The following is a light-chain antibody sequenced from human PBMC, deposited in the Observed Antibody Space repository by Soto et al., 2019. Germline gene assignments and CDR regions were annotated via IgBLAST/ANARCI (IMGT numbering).Light chain of an antibody. CDR1: SNDVGGYNY. V-gene: IGLV2-14*01. J-gene: IGLJ2*01. CDR2: EVS. Sequence: QSALTQPASVSGSPGQSITISCTGTSNDVGGYNYVSWHQQHPGKAPKLIIYEVSNRPSGVSNRFSGSRSGNTASLTISGLQAEDEADYYCSSYADSITALLVFGGGTKLTV. CDR3: SSYADSITALLV.